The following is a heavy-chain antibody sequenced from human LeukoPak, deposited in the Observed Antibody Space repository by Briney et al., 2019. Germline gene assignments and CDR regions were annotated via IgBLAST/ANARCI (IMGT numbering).Heavy chain of an antibody. Sequence: ASVTVSCKASGYTFTGYYMHWVRQAPGQGLEWMGWINPNSGGTKYAQKFQGRVTVTRDTSISTAYMELSRLRSDDTAVYYCARGTRYYYYGMDVWGQGTTVTVSS. CDR1: GYTFTGYY. V-gene: IGHV1-2*02. CDR3: ARGTRYYYYGMDV. CDR2: INPNSGGT. D-gene: IGHD1-14*01. J-gene: IGHJ6*02.